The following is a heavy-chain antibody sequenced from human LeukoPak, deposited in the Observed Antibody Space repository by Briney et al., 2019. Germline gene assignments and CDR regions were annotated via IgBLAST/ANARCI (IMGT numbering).Heavy chain of an antibody. CDR2: LYSGGST. CDR3: ARDPPSYYDSSDYPP. CDR1: GFTVSSNY. Sequence: VGSLRLSCAASGFTVSSNYMSWVRQAPGKGLEWVSVLYSGGSTYYADSVKGRFTISRDNSKNTLYLQMNSLRAEDTAVYYCARDPPSYYDSSDYPPWGQGTLVTVSS. V-gene: IGHV3-53*01. J-gene: IGHJ5*02. D-gene: IGHD3-22*01.